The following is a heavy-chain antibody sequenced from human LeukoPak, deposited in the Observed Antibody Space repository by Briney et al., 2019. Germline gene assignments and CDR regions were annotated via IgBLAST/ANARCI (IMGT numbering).Heavy chain of an antibody. J-gene: IGHJ4*02. CDR2: INPNSGGT. D-gene: IGHD6-19*01. V-gene: IGHV1-2*02. Sequence: ASVKVSRKASGYTFTGYYMHWVRQAPGQGLEWMGWINPNSGGTNYAQKFQGRVTMTRDTSISTAYMELSRLRSDDTAVYYCASVLVYSSGWYPLWHWGQGTLVTVSS. CDR3: ASVLVYSSGWYPLWH. CDR1: GYTFTGYY.